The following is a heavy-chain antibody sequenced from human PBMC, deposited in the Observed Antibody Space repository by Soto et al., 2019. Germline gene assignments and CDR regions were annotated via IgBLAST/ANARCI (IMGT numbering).Heavy chain of an antibody. Sequence: EVQLLESGGGLVQPGGSLRLSCAASGFTFTNYAMSWVRQAPGKGLEWVSGLSGPSDTYYADSVKGRFTISRDNSKNTLYLQMSSLRAEDTAVYYCARVSLGASTITDYYYYGMDVWGQGTTVTVSS. CDR1: GFTFTNYA. CDR3: ARVSLGASTITDYYYYGMDV. J-gene: IGHJ6*02. CDR2: LSGPSDT. V-gene: IGHV3-23*01. D-gene: IGHD1-26*01.